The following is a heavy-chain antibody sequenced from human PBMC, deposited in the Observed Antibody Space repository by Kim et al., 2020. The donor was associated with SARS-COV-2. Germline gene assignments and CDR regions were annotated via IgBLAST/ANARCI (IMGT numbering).Heavy chain of an antibody. V-gene: IGHV3-53*01. CDR3: ARVQDGTIFGPLV. J-gene: IGHJ4*02. D-gene: IGHD3-3*01. Sequence: GGSLRLSCAASGFTVSSNYMSWVRQAPGKGLEWVSVIYSGGSTYYADSVKGRFTISRDNSKNTLYLQMNSLRAEDTAVYYCARVQDGTIFGPLVWGQGTLVTVSS. CDR1: GFTVSSNY. CDR2: IYSGGST.